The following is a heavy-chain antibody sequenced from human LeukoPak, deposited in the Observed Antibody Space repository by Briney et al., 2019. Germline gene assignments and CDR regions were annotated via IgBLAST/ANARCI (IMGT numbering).Heavy chain of an antibody. CDR2: IIPILGIA. V-gene: IGHV1-69*04. CDR1: GGTFSSYA. J-gene: IGHJ4*02. CDR3: ASSHYYDSSGYYVLDY. D-gene: IGHD3-22*01. Sequence: SVKVSCKASGGTFSSYAISWVRQAPGQGLEWMGRIIPILGIANYAQKFQGRVTITADKSTSTAYMELSSLRPEDTAVYYCASSHYYDSSGYYVLDYWGQGTLVTVSS.